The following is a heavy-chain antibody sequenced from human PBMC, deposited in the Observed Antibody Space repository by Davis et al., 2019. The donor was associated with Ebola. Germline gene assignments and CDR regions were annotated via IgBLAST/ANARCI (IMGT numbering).Heavy chain of an antibody. D-gene: IGHD2-8*01. J-gene: IGHJ4*02. Sequence: AASVKVSCKASGYTFKNYAISWVRQAPGQGLEWMGWISAYNGNTNYAQILQGRVTMTTDTSTSTAYMELRSLRADDTATYYCARDSFCTYGVCNDRDFDYWGQGTLVTVSS. V-gene: IGHV1-18*01. CDR1: GYTFKNYA. CDR2: ISAYNGNT. CDR3: ARDSFCTYGVCNDRDFDY.